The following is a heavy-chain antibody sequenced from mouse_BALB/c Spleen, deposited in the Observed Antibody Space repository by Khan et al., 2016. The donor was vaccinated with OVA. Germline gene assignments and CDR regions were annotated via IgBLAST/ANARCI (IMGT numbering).Heavy chain of an antibody. CDR3: ARHQFPLSLDS. Sequence: VQLQESGPDLVAPSQSLSITCTVSGFSLTSYAIHWVRQPPGKGLEWLVVIWSDVRPTYNSALKSRLSISKDNSKSQVLLKINSLQTDDTVMYYCARHQFPLSLDSWGQGTSVTVSS. CDR2: IWSDVRP. V-gene: IGHV2-6-2*01. J-gene: IGHJ4*01. CDR1: GFSLTSYA.